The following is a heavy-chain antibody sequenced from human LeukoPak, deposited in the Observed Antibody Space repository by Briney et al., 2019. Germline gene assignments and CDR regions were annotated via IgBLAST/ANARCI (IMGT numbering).Heavy chain of an antibody. CDR1: GFTFSSYA. CDR2: ISYDGGYK. D-gene: IGHD1/OR15-1a*01. CDR3: AKGTGKWYFDL. J-gene: IGHJ2*01. V-gene: IGHV3-30*18. Sequence: AGSLRLSCAASGFTFSSYAMHWVRQAPGKGLEWVAVISYDGGYKYYADSVKGRFTISRDNSKNTLYLQMDTLRTEDTAVFYCAKGTGKWYFDLWGRGTLVTVFS.